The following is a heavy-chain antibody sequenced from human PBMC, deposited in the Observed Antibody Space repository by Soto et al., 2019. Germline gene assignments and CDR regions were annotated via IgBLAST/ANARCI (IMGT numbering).Heavy chain of an antibody. CDR2: ISYDGNNK. CDR1: GFTFNKYA. D-gene: IGHD2-2*01. CDR3: ARDSMECSSSICLYYFDY. J-gene: IGHJ4*02. V-gene: IGHV3-30*04. Sequence: QVQLVESGGGVVPPGRSLRLSCAASGFTFNKYAMHWVRQAPGKGLEWVAVISYDGNNKYYADSVKGRFTISRDFSKNTLYLQMDSLRPEDTAVYYCARDSMECSSSICLYYFDYWGQGTLVTVSS.